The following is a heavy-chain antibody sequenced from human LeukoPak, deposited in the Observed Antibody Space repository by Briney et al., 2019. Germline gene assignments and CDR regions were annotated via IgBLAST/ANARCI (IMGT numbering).Heavy chain of an antibody. CDR2: IFHSGDI. CDR1: GGSISSGDCF. J-gene: IGHJ6*04. CDR3: ARVNRALSYAVDV. Sequence: PSQTLSLTCTVSGGSISSGDCFWSWIRQSPGKGLEWIGYIFHSGDIYYKSSLRNRVTILVDTSKNQYSLNLTSVTAADTAIYFCARVNRALSYAVDVWGKGTTVTVSS. V-gene: IGHV4-30-4*01. D-gene: IGHD2/OR15-2a*01.